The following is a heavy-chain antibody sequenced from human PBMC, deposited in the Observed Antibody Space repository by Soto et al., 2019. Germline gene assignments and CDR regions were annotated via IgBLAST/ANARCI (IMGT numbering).Heavy chain of an antibody. D-gene: IGHD3-3*01. CDR2: IDYSGST. Sequence: PSETLSLTSTVAGGSISSTSNYWGWIRQPPGKGLEWIGIIDYSGSTDHNPSLKSRVTISVDTSKNQFSLRLTSVTAADTAIYYCARDAVIRRGFYSGMDVWGQGTTVTVSS. V-gene: IGHV4-39*07. CDR1: GGSISSTSNY. CDR3: ARDAVIRRGFYSGMDV. J-gene: IGHJ6*02.